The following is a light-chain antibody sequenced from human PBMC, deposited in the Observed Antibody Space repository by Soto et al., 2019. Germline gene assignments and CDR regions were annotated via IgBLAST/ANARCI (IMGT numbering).Light chain of an antibody. Sequence: QSALTQPASVSGSPGQSINISGTGTSSDVGDYNYVSWYQQHPGKAPKLMIYDVSHRPSGVSNRFSGSKSGNTASLTISGLQAEDEADYYCNSYTSSSTLVVFGGGTKVTVL. CDR3: NSYTSSSTLVV. J-gene: IGLJ2*01. CDR1: SSDVGDYNY. V-gene: IGLV2-14*01. CDR2: DVS.